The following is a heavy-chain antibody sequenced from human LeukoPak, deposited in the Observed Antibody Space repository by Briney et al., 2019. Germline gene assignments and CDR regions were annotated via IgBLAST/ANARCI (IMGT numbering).Heavy chain of an antibody. V-gene: IGHV3-74*01. Sequence: GSLRLSCAASGFTFSSYWMHWVRQAPGKGLVWVSRINSDGSSTSYADSVKGRFTISRDNAKNTLYLQMNSLRAEDTAVYYCAREGDIVATYWFDPWGQGTLVTVSS. CDR2: INSDGSST. J-gene: IGHJ5*02. CDR1: GFTFSSYW. CDR3: AREGDIVATYWFDP. D-gene: IGHD5-12*01.